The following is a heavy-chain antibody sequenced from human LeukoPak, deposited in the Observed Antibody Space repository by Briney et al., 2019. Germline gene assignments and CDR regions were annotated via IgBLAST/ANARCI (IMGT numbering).Heavy chain of an antibody. V-gene: IGHV3-7*01. CDR2: INQDGSAK. CDR3: ARWEIRGTAHQLDY. J-gene: IGHJ4*02. Sequence: GGSLRLSCAASGFTLSSHWMNWVRQAPGKGLEWVADINQDGSAKYYVDSVKGRFIISRDNTKNSMYLQMNSLRVEGTAVYYCARWEIRGTAHQLDYWGQGTLVTVSS. D-gene: IGHD1-26*01. CDR1: GFTLSSHW.